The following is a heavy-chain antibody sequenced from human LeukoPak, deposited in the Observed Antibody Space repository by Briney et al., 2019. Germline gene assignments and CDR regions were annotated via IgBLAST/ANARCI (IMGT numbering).Heavy chain of an antibody. Sequence: GRSLRLSGTTTGFTSSIYSMHWVRQAPGKGLEWVAVMSYDGVDEYYADSVKGRFTIFRDNSKDTLYLQLNALTADDTAGYYCATEWAGATRRFEHWGQGTLVTVSS. CDR3: ATEWAGATRRFEH. CDR2: MSYDGVDE. D-gene: IGHD1-26*01. J-gene: IGHJ4*02. CDR1: GFTSSIYS. V-gene: IGHV3-30*04.